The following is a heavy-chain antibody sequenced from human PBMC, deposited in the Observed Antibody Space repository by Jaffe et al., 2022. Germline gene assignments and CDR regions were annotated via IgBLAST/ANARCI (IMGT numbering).Heavy chain of an antibody. CDR1: GSSLTTTGVG. J-gene: IGHJ1*01. D-gene: IGHD6-19*01. Sequence: QITLKESGPTLVKPTQTLTLTCTFSGSSLTTTGVGVGWIRQPPGKALEWLALIYWNGDNRYSPSLKSRLTITRDTSKNQVILTMTNMDPVDTATYYCAHGSASVAVPGTRAFQHWGQGTLVTVSS. CDR3: AHGSASVAVPGTRAFQH. CDR2: IYWNGDN. V-gene: IGHV2-5*01.